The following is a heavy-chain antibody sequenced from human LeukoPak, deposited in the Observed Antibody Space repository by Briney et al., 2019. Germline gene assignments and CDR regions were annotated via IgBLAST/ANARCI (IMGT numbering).Heavy chain of an antibody. Sequence: GGSLRLSCTASGFTFGDYAMSWVRQAPGKGLEWVGFIRSKAYGGTTEYAASVKGRFTISRDDSKSIAYLQMNSLKTEDTAVYYCTRGDRDMDVWGKGTTVTVSS. J-gene: IGHJ6*03. CDR3: TRGDRDMDV. CDR2: IRSKAYGGTT. V-gene: IGHV3-49*04. CDR1: GFTFGDYA.